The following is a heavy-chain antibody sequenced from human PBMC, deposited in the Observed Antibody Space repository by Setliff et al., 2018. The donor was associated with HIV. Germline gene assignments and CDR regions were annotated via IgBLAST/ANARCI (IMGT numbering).Heavy chain of an antibody. CDR3: ARDVKGYIYGSTYWYFDL. V-gene: IGHV3-74*01. D-gene: IGHD5-18*01. J-gene: IGHJ2*01. Sequence: SCAASGFTFSSYWMYWVRQAPGKGLVWVSRINSDGSSTSYADSVKGRFTISRDNAKNTLFLQMNSLRAEDTAVYYCARDVKGYIYGSTYWYFDLWGRGTLVTVSS. CDR1: GFTFSSYW. CDR2: INSDGSST.